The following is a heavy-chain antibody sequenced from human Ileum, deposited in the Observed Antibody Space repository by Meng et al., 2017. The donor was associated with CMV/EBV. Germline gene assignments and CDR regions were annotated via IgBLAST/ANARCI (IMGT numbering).Heavy chain of an antibody. V-gene: IGHV6-1*01. Sequence: QIQLQQSGPGLVKPPQTPSLTCDISGDSVSTNNVAWNWIRQSPLRGLEWLGRTAYRSKWDYEYSVSAESRITISPDTSKNQFSLHLRSVTPEDTAIYDCARESELLRFDHWGQGTLVTVSS. J-gene: IGHJ4*02. CDR1: GDSVSTNNVA. CDR2: TAYRSKWDY. CDR3: ARESELLRFDH. D-gene: IGHD6-6*01.